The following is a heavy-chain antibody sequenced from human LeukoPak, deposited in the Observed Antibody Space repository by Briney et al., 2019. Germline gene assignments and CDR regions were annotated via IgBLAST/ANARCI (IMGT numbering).Heavy chain of an antibody. V-gene: IGHV4-34*01. Sequence: SETLSLTCAVSGGSFIGYYWSRIRQPPGKGLGWIGEINHSGSTNYNPSLKSRITISVDTSKNQFSLKLSSVTAADTAVYYCARKYGSAPNWFDPWGQGTLVTVSS. CDR2: INHSGST. D-gene: IGHD3-10*01. J-gene: IGHJ5*02. CDR1: GGSFIGYY. CDR3: ARKYGSAPNWFDP.